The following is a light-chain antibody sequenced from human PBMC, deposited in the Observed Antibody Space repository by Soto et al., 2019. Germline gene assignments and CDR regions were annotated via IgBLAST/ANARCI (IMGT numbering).Light chain of an antibody. CDR1: QSLLHSNGYNF. CDR2: LGS. CDR3: MQALQTPYT. J-gene: IGKJ2*01. Sequence: DIVMSQSPLSLPVTPGEPASISCRSSQSLLHSNGYNFLDWYLQKPGQSPQVLIYLGSNRASGVPGRFSGSASGTDFTLKISRVEAEDVGVYYCMQALQTPYTFGQGTKLEIK. V-gene: IGKV2-28*01.